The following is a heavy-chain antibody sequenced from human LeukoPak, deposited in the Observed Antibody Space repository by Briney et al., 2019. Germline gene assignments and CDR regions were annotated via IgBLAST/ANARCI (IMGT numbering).Heavy chain of an antibody. Sequence: TSETLSLTCTVSGGSISSSSYYWGWIRQPPGKGLEWIGSIYYSGSTYYNPSLKSRVTISVDTSKNQFSLKLSSVTAADTAVYYCARLLPTHYYGSGSYYKKGDYWGQGTLVTVSS. V-gene: IGHV4-39*01. J-gene: IGHJ4*02. CDR2: IYYSGST. D-gene: IGHD3-10*01. CDR1: GGSISSSSYY. CDR3: ARLLPTHYYGSGSYYKKGDY.